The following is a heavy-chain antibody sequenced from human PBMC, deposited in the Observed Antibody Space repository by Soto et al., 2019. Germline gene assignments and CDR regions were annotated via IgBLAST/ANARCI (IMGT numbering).Heavy chain of an antibody. D-gene: IGHD5-12*01. V-gene: IGHV1-69*13. CDR1: GGTFSSYA. CDR2: IIPIFGTA. CDR3: ASTPGERWLQFTPHYYYYGMDV. J-gene: IGHJ6*02. Sequence: SVKVSCKASGGTFSSYAISWVRQAPGQGLEWMGGIIPIFGTANYAQKFQGRVTITADESTSTAYMELSSLRSEDTAVYYCASTPGERWLQFTPHYYYYGMDVWGQGTTVTVSS.